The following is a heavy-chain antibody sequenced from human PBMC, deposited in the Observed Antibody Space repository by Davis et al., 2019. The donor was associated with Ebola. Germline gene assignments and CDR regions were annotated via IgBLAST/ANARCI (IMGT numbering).Heavy chain of an antibody. D-gene: IGHD3-3*01. CDR1: GGSISSYY. V-gene: IGHV4-34*01. CDR2: INHSGST. CDR3: ASGITIFGVVSNYYYYGMDV. J-gene: IGHJ6*02. Sequence: SETLSLTCTLPGGSISSYYWSWIRQPPGKGLEWIGEINHSGSTNYNPSLKSRVTISVDTSKNQFSLKLSSVTAADTAVYYCASGITIFGVVSNYYYYGMDVWGQGTTVTVSS.